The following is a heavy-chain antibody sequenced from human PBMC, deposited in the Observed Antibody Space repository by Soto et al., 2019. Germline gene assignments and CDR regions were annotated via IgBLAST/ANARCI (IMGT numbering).Heavy chain of an antibody. CDR1: GFTFSRYG. D-gene: IGHD5-12*01. V-gene: IGHV3-33*01. CDR3: AIEVVYQAKAIDY. Sequence: PGGSLRLSCAASGFTFSRYGMHWVRQAPGKGLEWVALIWNDGIRKVYVDSVKGRFTISRDNSKNTLDLQMNSLRADDTAVYYCAIEVVYQAKAIDYWGSGPFVT. CDR2: IWNDGIRK. J-gene: IGHJ4*02.